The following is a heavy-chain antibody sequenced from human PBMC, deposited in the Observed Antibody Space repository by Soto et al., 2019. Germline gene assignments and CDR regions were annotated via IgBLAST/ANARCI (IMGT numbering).Heavy chain of an antibody. CDR1: GGTFNSFS. J-gene: IGHJ5*02. D-gene: IGHD2-15*01. Sequence: QVQLVQSGAEVKTPGSSVKVSCKASGGTFNSFSIDWVRQAPGQGLEWMGGIIPMSGRPNYAQRFQGRVTFSADKSTNTVYMEVNSLTYEDTAVYYCTRRGRDSANWFDPWGQGTLVTVSS. CDR2: IIPMSGRP. V-gene: IGHV1-69*06. CDR3: TRRGRDSANWFDP.